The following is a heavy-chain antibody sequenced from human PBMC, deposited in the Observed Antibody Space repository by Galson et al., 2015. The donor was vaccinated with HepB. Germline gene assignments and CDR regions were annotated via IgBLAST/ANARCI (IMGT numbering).Heavy chain of an antibody. CDR2: INVGNGNT. CDR1: GYTFTMYA. V-gene: IGHV1-3*01. CDR3: ASSGRFCIAAADHCRY. J-gene: IGHJ4*02. Sequence: SVKVSCKASGYTFTMYAMHWVRQAPGQRPEWVGWINVGNGNTKYSQKFQGRVTSTRDTSASTAYMELGSLNSEDTAVYYCASSGRFCIAAADHCRYWGQGTLVTVSS. D-gene: IGHD6-13*01.